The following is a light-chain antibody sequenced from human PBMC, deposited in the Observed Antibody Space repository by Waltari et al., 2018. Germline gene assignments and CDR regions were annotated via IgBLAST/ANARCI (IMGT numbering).Light chain of an antibody. J-gene: IGLJ3*02. Sequence: SSGLTQDPAVSVALGQTVRITCQGDCLRTYFATWYQQKPGQAPLLVIYGKNNRPSGIPDRVSGSSSEDTTSLTITGAQAEDEADYFCSSRDSSGNHVLFGGGTKLTVL. CDR3: SSRDSSGNHVL. CDR1: CLRTYF. V-gene: IGLV3-19*01. CDR2: GKN.